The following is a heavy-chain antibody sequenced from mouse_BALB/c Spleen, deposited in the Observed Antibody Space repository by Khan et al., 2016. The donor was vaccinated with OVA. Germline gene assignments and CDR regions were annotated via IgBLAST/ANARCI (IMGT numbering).Heavy chain of an antibody. CDR1: GYSITSGYG. Sequence: QLEESGPGLVKPSQSLSLTCTATGYSITSGYGWNWIRQFPGNKLGWMGYISYSGSTKYTPSLKSRISITRDTSNNQVFLQFNSVTTEDTATYYRDRTGSINYWGQGTSLTVSS. J-gene: IGHJ2*02. V-gene: IGHV3-2*02. CDR2: ISYSGST. CDR3: DRTGSINY. D-gene: IGHD1-1*01.